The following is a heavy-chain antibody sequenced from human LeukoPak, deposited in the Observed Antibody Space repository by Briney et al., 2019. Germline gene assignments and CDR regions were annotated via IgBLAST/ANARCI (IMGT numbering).Heavy chain of an antibody. CDR2: IIPIFGTA. CDR1: GGTFSSYA. J-gene: IGHJ6*03. CDR3: AREGSGVAARPFEGAYYYYTDV. Sequence: GASVKVSCKASGGTFSSYAISWVRQAPGQGLEWMGGIIPIFGTANYAQKFQGRVTITTDESTSTAYMELSSLRSEDTAVYYCAREGSGVAARPFEGAYYYYTDVWGKGTTVTVSS. D-gene: IGHD6-6*01. V-gene: IGHV1-69*05.